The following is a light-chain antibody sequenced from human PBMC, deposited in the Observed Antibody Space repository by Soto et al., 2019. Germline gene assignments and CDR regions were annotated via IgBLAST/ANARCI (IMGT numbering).Light chain of an antibody. J-gene: IGKJ5*01. V-gene: IGKV3-15*01. Sequence: EIVITQSPATLSVSPGERATLSCRASQSVRTNLAWYKQKPGQSARLLIYGTSTRETDIPARFSGSGSGTECTLTISSLQSEDSEVSYCQQYGSSMITFGQGTRLEIK. CDR3: QQYGSSMIT. CDR1: QSVRTN. CDR2: GTS.